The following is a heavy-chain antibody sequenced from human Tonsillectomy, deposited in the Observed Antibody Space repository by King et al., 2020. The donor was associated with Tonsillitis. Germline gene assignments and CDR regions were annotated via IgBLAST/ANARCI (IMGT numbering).Heavy chain of an antibody. D-gene: IGHD4-17*01. CDR3: AREQDYEFYFDY. Sequence: QLVQSGAEVKKPGSSVKVSCKASGGTFSSYVISWVRQAPGQGLEWMGGIIPMFGTEKYAQKFQGRVTITADESTSIVYMELSSLRSEDTAVYYCAREQDYEFYFDYWGQGTLVTVSS. CDR1: GGTFSSYV. V-gene: IGHV1-69*01. J-gene: IGHJ4*02. CDR2: IIPMFGTE.